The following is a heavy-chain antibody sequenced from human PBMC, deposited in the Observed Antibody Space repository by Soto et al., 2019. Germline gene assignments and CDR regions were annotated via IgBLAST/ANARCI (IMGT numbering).Heavy chain of an antibody. CDR1: GFTFSSYA. V-gene: IGHV3-23*01. CDR2: ISGSGGST. J-gene: IGHJ4*02. CDR3: AKVIPPMVRGGMYYFDY. D-gene: IGHD3-10*01. Sequence: GGSLRLSCAASGFTFSSYAMSWVRQAPGKGLEWVSAISGSGGSTYYADSVKGRFTISRDNSKNTLYLQMNSLRAEDTAVYYCAKVIPPMVRGGMYYFDYWGQGTLVTVSS.